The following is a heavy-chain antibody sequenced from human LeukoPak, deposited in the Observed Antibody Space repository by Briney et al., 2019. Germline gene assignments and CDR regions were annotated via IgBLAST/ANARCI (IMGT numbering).Heavy chain of an antibody. J-gene: IGHJ4*02. V-gene: IGHV3-15*01. CDR2: IKSKTDCGTT. CDR3: TTGEDVDIGATMIPFWY. Sequence: GGSLRLSCAASGFTFSNAWMSWVRQAPGKGLEWVGRIKSKTDCGTTDYAAPVKGRFTIPRDDSKNTLYLQMNSLKTEDTAVYYCTTGEDVDIGATMIPFWYWGQGTLVTVSS. CDR1: GFTFSNAW. D-gene: IGHD5-12*01.